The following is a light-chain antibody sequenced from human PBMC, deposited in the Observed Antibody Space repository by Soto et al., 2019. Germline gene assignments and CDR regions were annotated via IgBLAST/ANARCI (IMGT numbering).Light chain of an antibody. CDR3: SSYGGSNPVV. J-gene: IGLJ2*01. CDR2: EVS. V-gene: IGLV2-8*01. Sequence: QSALTQPPSASGSPGQSVTISCTGSSSDVGGYNYVSWYQQHPAKAPKLMIYEVSKRPSGVPDRLSGSKSGNTASLTVAGLQAEDEADYYCSSYGGSNPVVFGGGTKLTVL. CDR1: SSDVGGYNY.